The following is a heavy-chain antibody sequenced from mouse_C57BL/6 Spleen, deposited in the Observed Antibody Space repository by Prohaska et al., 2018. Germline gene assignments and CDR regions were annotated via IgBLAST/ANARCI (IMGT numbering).Heavy chain of an antibody. D-gene: IGHD1-1*01. CDR1: GYTFTNYW. CDR3: SRLFITTVVPFAY. Sequence: HVQLQQTGAELVKPGASVKLSCKASGYTFTNYWMHLVKQRDGRGFELIGRIVSNSGGNNYNGKFKNKATPTAAKPSSEVYIEISSQNSEDAAVYACSRLFITTVVPFAYWGQGALVTVSA. V-gene: IGHV1-72*01. J-gene: IGHJ3*01. CDR2: IVSNSGGN.